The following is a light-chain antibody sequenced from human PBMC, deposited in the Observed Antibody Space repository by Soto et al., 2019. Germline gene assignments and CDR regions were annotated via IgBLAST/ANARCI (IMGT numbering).Light chain of an antibody. CDR3: QQYYTTPGT. CDR1: QSVLYSPNNKNY. V-gene: IGKV4-1*01. CDR2: WAS. Sequence: DIVMTQSPDSLAVSLGERATINCKSSQSVLYSPNNKNYLAWYQQKPGQPPKLLFYWASTRESGVPDRFSGSGSGTDFTLTSSSLQAGDVAVYYCQQYYTTPGTFGQGTKVEIK. J-gene: IGKJ1*01.